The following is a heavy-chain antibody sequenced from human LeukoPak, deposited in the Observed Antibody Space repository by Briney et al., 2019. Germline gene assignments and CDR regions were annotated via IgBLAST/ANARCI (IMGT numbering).Heavy chain of an antibody. D-gene: IGHD6-13*01. CDR3: ARVPRIRAERQLGEFDY. V-gene: IGHV3-30*04. Sequence: PGRSLRLSCAASGFTFSDYAMHWVRQAPGKGLEWVAVLSYDGSNKYYADSVRGRFTISRDNSKNTLYLQMNSLRTEDTAVYYCARVPRIRAERQLGEFDYWGQGTLVTVSS. J-gene: IGHJ4*02. CDR1: GFTFSDYA. CDR2: LSYDGSNK.